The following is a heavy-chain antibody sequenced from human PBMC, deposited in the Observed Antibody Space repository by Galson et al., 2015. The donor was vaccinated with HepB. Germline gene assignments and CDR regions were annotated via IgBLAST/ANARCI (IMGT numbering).Heavy chain of an antibody. CDR2: ISSSSSTI. V-gene: IGHV3-48*01. D-gene: IGHD6-19*01. CDR1: GFTFSSYS. Sequence: SLRLSCAASGFTFSSYSMNWVRQAPGKGLEWVSYISSSSSTIYYADSVKGRFTISRDNAKNSLYLQMNSLRAEDTAVYYCATLPSQQWLVLGVDYWGQGTLVTVSS. CDR3: ATLPSQQWLVLGVDY. J-gene: IGHJ4*02.